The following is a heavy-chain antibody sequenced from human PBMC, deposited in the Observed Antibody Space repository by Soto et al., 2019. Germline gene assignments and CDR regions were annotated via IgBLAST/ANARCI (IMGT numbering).Heavy chain of an antibody. CDR2: INHSGST. D-gene: IGHD3-16*02. CDR3: ARDQRLLGFYDYVWGSYRPRGGDAFDF. Sequence: PSETLSLTCAVYGGSFSGYYWSWIRQPPGKGLEWIGEINHSGSTSYNPSLKSRVTISVDTSKNQFSLKLSSVTAADTAVYYCARDQRLLGFYDYVWGSYRPRGGDAFDFWGQGTMVTVSS. CDR1: GGSFSGYY. V-gene: IGHV4-34*01. J-gene: IGHJ3*01.